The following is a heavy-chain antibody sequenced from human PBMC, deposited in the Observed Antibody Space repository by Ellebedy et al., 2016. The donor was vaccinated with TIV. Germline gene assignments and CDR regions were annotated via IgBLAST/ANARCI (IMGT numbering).Heavy chain of an antibody. J-gene: IGHJ4*02. Sequence: PGGSLRLSCAASGFTFSNFWMSWVRQAPGTGLEWVANVNEDGSEEYYTSSVKGRFAISKDNAKNSLFLQMNSLRVEDTAVYYCARWRDGSGWNLDYWGQGNLVTVSS. V-gene: IGHV3-7*03. CDR1: GFTFSNFW. CDR3: ARWRDGSGWNLDY. D-gene: IGHD6-19*01. CDR2: VNEDGSEE.